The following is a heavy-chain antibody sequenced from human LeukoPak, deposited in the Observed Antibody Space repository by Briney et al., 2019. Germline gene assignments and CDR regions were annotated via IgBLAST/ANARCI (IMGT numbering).Heavy chain of an antibody. CDR2: ISSSSSTI. V-gene: IGHV3-48*01. CDR1: GFTFSTYS. Sequence: GGSLRLSCAASGFTFSTYSMNWVRQAPGKGLEWVSYISSSSSTIYYADSVKGRFTISRDNAKNSLYLQMNSLRAEDTAVYYCAKVFSSSGWYYFDYWGQGTLVTVSS. CDR3: AKVFSSSGWYYFDY. J-gene: IGHJ4*02. D-gene: IGHD6-19*01.